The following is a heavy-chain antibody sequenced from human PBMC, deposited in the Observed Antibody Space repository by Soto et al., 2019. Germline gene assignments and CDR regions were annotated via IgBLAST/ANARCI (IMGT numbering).Heavy chain of an antibody. CDR1: GGSISSSSYY. V-gene: IGHV4-39*01. CDR2: IYYSGST. CDR3: ARCYYDSSGYYPPGY. J-gene: IGHJ4*02. Sequence: QLQLQESGPGLVKPSETLSLTCTVSGGSISSSSYYWGWIRQPPGKGLEWIGNIYYSGSTYYNPSLKSRVTMSVDTSKNQFSLKLSSVTAADTAVYYCARCYYDSSGYYPPGYWGQGTLVTVSS. D-gene: IGHD3-22*01.